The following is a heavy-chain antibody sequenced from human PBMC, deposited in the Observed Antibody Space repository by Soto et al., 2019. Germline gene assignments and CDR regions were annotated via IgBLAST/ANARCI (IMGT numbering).Heavy chain of an antibody. Sequence: SETLSLTCAVYGGSFSGYYWSWIRQPPGKGLEWIGEINHSGSTNYNPSLKSRVTISVDTSKNQFSLKLSSVTAADTAVYYCARGIYYDSSGYYYRRDYFDYWGQGTLVTVSS. J-gene: IGHJ4*02. D-gene: IGHD3-22*01. CDR1: GGSFSGYY. V-gene: IGHV4-34*01. CDR2: INHSGST. CDR3: ARGIYYDSSGYYYRRDYFDY.